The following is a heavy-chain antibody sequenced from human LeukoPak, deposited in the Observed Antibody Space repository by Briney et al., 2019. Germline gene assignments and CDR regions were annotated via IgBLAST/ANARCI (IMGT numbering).Heavy chain of an antibody. Sequence: SETLSLTCTVSGGSISSYYWSWIRQPPGKGLEWIGYIYYSGSINYNPSLKSRVTISVDTSKNQFSLKLSSVTAADTAVYYCAGSRGSYVYYYYGMDVWGQGTTVTVSS. CDR2: IYYSGSI. D-gene: IGHD1-26*01. CDR1: GGSISSYY. V-gene: IGHV4-59*01. J-gene: IGHJ6*02. CDR3: AGSRGSYVYYYYGMDV.